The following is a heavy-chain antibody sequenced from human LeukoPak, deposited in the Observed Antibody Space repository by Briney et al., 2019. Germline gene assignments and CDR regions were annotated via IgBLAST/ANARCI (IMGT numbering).Heavy chain of an antibody. D-gene: IGHD6-13*01. J-gene: IGHJ6*03. Sequence: HPGGSLRLSCAASGFTFSSYAMSWVRQAPGKGLEWVSAISGSGDSTYYADSVKGRFTISRDNSKNTLYLQMNSLRAEDTAVYYCAREGYAFGSSLPPSYYLDVWGKGTTVTISS. CDR1: GFTFSSYA. CDR3: AREGYAFGSSLPPSYYLDV. CDR2: ISGSGDST. V-gene: IGHV3-23*01.